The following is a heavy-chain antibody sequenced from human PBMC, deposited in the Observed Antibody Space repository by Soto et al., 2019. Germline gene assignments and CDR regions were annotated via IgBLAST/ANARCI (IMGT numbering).Heavy chain of an antibody. Sequence: PSETLPLTCTVSGGSISSSSYYWGWIRQPPGKGLEWTGSIYYSGSTYYNPSLKSRVTISVDTSKNQFSLKLSSVTAADTAVYYCARLSVAGTGYYYYGMDVWGQGTTVTVSS. V-gene: IGHV4-39*01. J-gene: IGHJ6*02. CDR1: GGSISSSSYY. CDR3: ARLSVAGTGYYYYGMDV. D-gene: IGHD6-19*01. CDR2: IYYSGST.